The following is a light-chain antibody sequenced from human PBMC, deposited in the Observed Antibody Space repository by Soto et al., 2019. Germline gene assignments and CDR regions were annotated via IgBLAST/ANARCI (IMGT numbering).Light chain of an antibody. CDR3: QQYNSYSAGT. CDR1: QSIDTW. Sequence: DIQMTQSPSTLSASVGDRVTITCRASQSIDTWLAWYQQKPGRVPTLLIYKASTLESGVPSRFSGSGSGTEYTLTISSLQPYDVGTYYCQQYNSYSAGTFGQGPKVEIK. J-gene: IGKJ1*01. V-gene: IGKV1-5*03. CDR2: KAS.